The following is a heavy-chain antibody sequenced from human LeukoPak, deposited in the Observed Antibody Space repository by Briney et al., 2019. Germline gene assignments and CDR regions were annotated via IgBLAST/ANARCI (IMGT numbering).Heavy chain of an antibody. CDR3: AKAIAVAGTYAFDI. CDR2: ISGSGGST. V-gene: IGHV3-23*01. Sequence: TGGSLRLSCAPSGFTFSSYAMSWVRQAPGKGLKWVSAISGSGGSTYYADSVKGRFTITRDNSKNTLYLQMNSLRAEDTAVYYCAKAIAVAGTYAFDIWGQGTMVTVSS. J-gene: IGHJ3*02. CDR1: GFTFSSYA. D-gene: IGHD6-19*01.